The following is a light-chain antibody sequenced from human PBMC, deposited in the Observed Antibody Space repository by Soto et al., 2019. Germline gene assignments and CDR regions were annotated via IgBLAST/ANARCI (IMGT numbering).Light chain of an antibody. Sequence: AIKFTQSPSSLSASVGDRVTITCRASQGIGSYLAWYQQKPGKAPKLLIYDASSLESGVPQRIGGSGSRTEFTITISSLQTDDFSSYYYQQYHSYWTFGQGTKVDIK. CDR1: QGIGSY. J-gene: IGKJ1*01. CDR2: DAS. CDR3: QQYHSYWT. V-gene: IGKV1-13*02.